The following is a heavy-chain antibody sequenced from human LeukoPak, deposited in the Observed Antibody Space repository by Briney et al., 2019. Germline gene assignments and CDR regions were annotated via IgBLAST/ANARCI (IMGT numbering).Heavy chain of an antibody. J-gene: IGHJ4*02. D-gene: IGHD3-10*01. CDR3: ARSDRKPLRGPEITMASIDY. Sequence: GSVKVSRKASGYTFTGYYMHWVRQAPGQGLEWMGWINPNSGGTNYAQKFQGRVTMTRDTSISTAYMELSRLRSDDTAVYYCARSDRKPLRGPEITMASIDYWGQGTLVTVSS. V-gene: IGHV1-2*02. CDR2: INPNSGGT. CDR1: GYTFTGYY.